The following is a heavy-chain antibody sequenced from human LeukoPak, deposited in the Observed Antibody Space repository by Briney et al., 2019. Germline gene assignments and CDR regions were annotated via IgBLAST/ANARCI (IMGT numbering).Heavy chain of an antibody. CDR3: AKGIAAADFNWFDP. D-gene: IGHD6-13*01. V-gene: IGHV3-23*01. J-gene: IGHJ5*02. CDR2: ISGSGGST. CDR1: GFTFSSYA. Sequence: GGSLRLSCAASGFTFSSYAMSWVRQAPGKGLEWVSGISGSGGSTYYADSVKGRFTISRDNSKNTLYLQMNSLRAEDTAVYYCAKGIAAADFNWFDPWGQGTPVTVSS.